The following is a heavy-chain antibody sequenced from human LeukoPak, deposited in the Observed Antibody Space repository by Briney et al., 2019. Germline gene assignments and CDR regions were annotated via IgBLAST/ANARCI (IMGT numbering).Heavy chain of an antibody. CDR1: GGSISSYY. D-gene: IGHD2-21*02. V-gene: IGHV4-59*01. J-gene: IGHJ3*02. CDR3: ARVVVTAVGYNAFDI. CDR2: IYYSGST. Sequence: SETLSLTCTVSGGSISSYYWSWIRQPPGKGLEWIGYIYYSGSTSYNPSLKSRVTISVDTSKNQFSLKLSSVTAADTAVYYCARVVVTAVGYNAFDIWGQGTMVTVSS.